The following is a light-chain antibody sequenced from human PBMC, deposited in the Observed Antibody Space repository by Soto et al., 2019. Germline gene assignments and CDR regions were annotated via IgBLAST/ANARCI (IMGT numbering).Light chain of an antibody. Sequence: QSVLTQPPSASGAPGQRATISCSGSSSSLGSNTVNWYQQLPGSAPKVPIYGNNQRPSGVPDRFSGSKSGTSAALVISGLQSEDEADYYCASWDDSLNGYGFVTGTKVPVL. CDR2: GNN. CDR1: SSSLGSNT. V-gene: IGLV1-44*01. CDR3: ASWDDSLNGYG. J-gene: IGLJ1*01.